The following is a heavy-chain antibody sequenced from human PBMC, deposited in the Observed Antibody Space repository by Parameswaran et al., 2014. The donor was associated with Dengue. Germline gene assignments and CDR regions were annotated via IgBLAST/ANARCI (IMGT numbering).Heavy chain of an antibody. CDR1: ISVA. CDR3: ARGAYYDGSTYYPFDY. J-gene: IGHJ4*02. CDR2: TYYRSKWYN. Sequence: ISVARWIRQSPSRGLEWLGRTYYRSKWYNDYAVSVKSRIIINPDTSKNQFSLQLNSVTPEDTAVYYCARGAYYDGSTYYPFDYWGQGTLVTVSS. V-gene: IGHV6-1*01. D-gene: IGHD3-22*01.